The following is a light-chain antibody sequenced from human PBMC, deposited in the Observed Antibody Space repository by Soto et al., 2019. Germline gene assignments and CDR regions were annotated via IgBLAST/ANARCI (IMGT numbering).Light chain of an antibody. CDR3: QQLKTYPLT. CDR1: QGMNNY. V-gene: IGKV1-9*01. J-gene: IGKJ4*01. Sequence: DIQLTQSPSFLSASVGDRVTITCRASQGMNNYLAWYQQKAGKAPKVLIFPASTLQSGVPSRFSGSGSGTEYTFTISSLQPEDFATYYCQQLKTYPLTFGGGTKVDIK. CDR2: PAS.